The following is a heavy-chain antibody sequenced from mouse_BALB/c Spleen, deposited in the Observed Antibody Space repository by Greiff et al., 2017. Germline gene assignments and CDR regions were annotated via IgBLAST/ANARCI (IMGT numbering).Heavy chain of an antibody. CDR3: ARRGNGYYAMDY. CDR2: ISNLAYSI. J-gene: IGHJ4*01. V-gene: IGHV5-15*02. Sequence: DVKLVESGGGLVQPGGSRKLSCAASGFTFSDYGMALVRQAPGKGPEWVAFISNLAYSIYYADSVTGRFTISRENAKNTLYLEMSSLRSEDTAMYYCARRGNGYYAMDYWGQGTSVTVSS. CDR1: GFTFSDYG.